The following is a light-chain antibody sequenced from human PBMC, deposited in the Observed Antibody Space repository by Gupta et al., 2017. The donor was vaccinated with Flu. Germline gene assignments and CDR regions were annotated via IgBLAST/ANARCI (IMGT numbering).Light chain of an antibody. V-gene: IGKV1-16*02. J-gene: IGKJ4*01. Sequence: DIQLTQSPSSLYASVGDRVTITCRASQGISTYLAWFQQKRGRARQSLNYAASRVQSGVPSKFSGSVSGTXFTLTIXCQQTEDFATYYCQQENNFPITFGXGTKVDIK. CDR1: QGISTY. CDR2: AAS. CDR3: QQENNFPIT.